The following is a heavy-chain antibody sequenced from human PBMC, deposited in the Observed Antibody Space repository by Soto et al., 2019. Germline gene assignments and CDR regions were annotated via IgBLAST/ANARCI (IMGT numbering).Heavy chain of an antibody. CDR3: GRDQYSGYDDY. V-gene: IGHV3-30-3*01. Sequence: QVQLVESGGGVVQPGRSLRLSCAASGFTFSSYAMHWVRQAPGKGLEWVAVISYDGSNKYYADSVKGRFTISRDNSKNTLYLQMNSLRAEDTAVYYCGRDQYSGYDDYWGQGTLVTVSS. CDR2: ISYDGSNK. CDR1: GFTFSSYA. D-gene: IGHD3-22*01. J-gene: IGHJ4*02.